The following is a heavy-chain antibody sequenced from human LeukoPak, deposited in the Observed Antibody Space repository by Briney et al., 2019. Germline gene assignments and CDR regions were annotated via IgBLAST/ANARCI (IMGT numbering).Heavy chain of an antibody. CDR2: IYTSGRT. CDR3: ARSSHSGYDWDY. D-gene: IGHD5-12*01. Sequence: PAQSRSLARTVAGASISNYYWSCIRQPAGNGLEWIGRIYTSGRTNYNPSLQSRVTLSVDTSTNQFSLKLSSVTAADTAVYFCARSSHSGYDWDYWGQGTLVTVSS. V-gene: IGHV4-4*07. CDR1: GASISNYY. J-gene: IGHJ4*02.